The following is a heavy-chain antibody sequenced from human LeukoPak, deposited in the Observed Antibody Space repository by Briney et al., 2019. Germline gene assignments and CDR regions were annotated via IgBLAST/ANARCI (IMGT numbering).Heavy chain of an antibody. CDR1: GFTFSSYA. CDR2: ISYDGSNK. Sequence: GGSLRLSCAASGFTFSSYAMHWVRQAPGKGLEWVAVISYDGSNKYYADSVKGRFTISRDNSKNTLYLQMNSLRAEDTAVYYCARESMVRGVIASLSGTYYFDYWGQGTLVTVSS. CDR3: ARESMVRGVIASLSGTYYFDY. V-gene: IGHV3-30-3*01. J-gene: IGHJ4*02. D-gene: IGHD3-10*01.